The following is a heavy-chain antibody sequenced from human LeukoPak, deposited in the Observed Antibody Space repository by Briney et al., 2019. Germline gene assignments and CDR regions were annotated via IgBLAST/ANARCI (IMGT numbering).Heavy chain of an antibody. D-gene: IGHD6-13*01. Sequence: SETLSLTCAVYGGSFSGYYWSWIRQPPGKGLEWIGEINHSGSTNCNPSLKSRVTISVDTSKNQCSLKLSSVTAADTAVYYCARDRYSSSRGIWFDPWGQGTLVTVSS. J-gene: IGHJ5*02. V-gene: IGHV4-34*01. CDR3: ARDRYSSSRGIWFDP. CDR2: INHSGST. CDR1: GGSFSGYY.